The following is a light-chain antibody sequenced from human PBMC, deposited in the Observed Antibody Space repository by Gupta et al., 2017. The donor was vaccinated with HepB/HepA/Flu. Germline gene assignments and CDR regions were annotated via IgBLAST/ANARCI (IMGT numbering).Light chain of an antibody. Sequence: QSVVTQPPSASETPGQRVTISCSGSSSNIGTNYVYWYQQLPGAAPKLLIFRSNQRPSGVPDRFSGSKSGTSASLAISGLRSEDEADYYCAAWDDSLSGVVFGGGTKLTVL. CDR1: SSNIGTNY. J-gene: IGLJ2*01. V-gene: IGLV1-47*01. CDR2: RSN. CDR3: AAWDDSLSGVV.